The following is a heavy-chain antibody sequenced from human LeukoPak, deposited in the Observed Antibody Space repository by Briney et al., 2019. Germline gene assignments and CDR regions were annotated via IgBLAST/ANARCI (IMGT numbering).Heavy chain of an antibody. Sequence: GGSLRLSCAASGFTVSSNYMSWVRQAPGKGLEWVSVIYSGGSTYYADSVKGRFTISRDNSKNTLYLQMNSLRAEDTAVYYCARDQGGSSSSEVYRIRVFDYWGQGTLVTVSS. V-gene: IGHV3-66*01. CDR2: IYSGGST. CDR1: GFTVSSNY. CDR3: ARDQGGSSSSEVYRIRVFDY. J-gene: IGHJ4*02. D-gene: IGHD6-6*01.